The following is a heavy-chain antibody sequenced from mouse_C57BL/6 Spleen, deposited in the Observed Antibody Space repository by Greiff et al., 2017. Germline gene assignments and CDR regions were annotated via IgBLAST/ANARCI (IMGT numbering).Heavy chain of an antibody. V-gene: IGHV14-3*01. CDR3: ARTSSSGPYYAMDY. Sequence: EVQLQQSVAELVRPGASVKLSCTASGFNIKNTYMHWVKQRPEQGLEWIGRIDPANGNTKYAPKFQGKATITADTTSNTAYLQLSSLPSVDTAIYDSARTSSSGPYYAMDYWGQGTTVTVSS. CDR1: GFNIKNTY. CDR2: IDPANGNT. D-gene: IGHD3-2*02. J-gene: IGHJ4*01.